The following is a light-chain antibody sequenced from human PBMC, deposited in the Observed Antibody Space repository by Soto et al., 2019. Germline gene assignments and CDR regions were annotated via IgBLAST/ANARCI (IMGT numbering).Light chain of an antibody. CDR2: ETS. V-gene: IGKV3-11*01. Sequence: EVVLTQSPATLSLSPGDGATLSCRASQSVAKYLVWYQQKPGQSPRLLIYETSERASGVPARFSGSGSGTDFTLTISSLEPEDFASYYCQQRVSGPWTFGQGTRVEF. CDR3: QQRVSGPWT. CDR1: QSVAKY. J-gene: IGKJ1*01.